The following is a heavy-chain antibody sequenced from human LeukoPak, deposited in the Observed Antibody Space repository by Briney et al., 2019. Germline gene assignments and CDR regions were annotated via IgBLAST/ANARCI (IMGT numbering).Heavy chain of an antibody. CDR1: GFTFSDYY. J-gene: IGHJ5*02. Sequence: PGGSLRLSCAASGFTFSDYYMSWIRQAPGKGLEWVSYISSSGSTIYYADSVKGRFTISRDNSKNTLYLQMNSLRAEDTAVYYCAESGQQQLVNWFDPWGQGTLVTVSS. CDR3: AESGQQQLVNWFDP. D-gene: IGHD6-13*01. V-gene: IGHV3-11*01. CDR2: ISSSGSTI.